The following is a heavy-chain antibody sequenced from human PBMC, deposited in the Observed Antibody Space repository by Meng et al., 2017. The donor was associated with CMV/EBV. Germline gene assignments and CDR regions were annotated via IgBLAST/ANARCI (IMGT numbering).Heavy chain of an antibody. Sequence: VQLVEFGGGLVQPGGSRRLSCAASGFTVSSNYMSWVRQAPGKGLEWVSVIYSGGSTYYADSVKGRFTISRDNSKNTLYLQMNSLRAEDTAVYYCARDHSGPLSHWGQGTLVTVSS. D-gene: IGHD1-1*01. J-gene: IGHJ4*02. CDR1: GFTVSSNY. CDR3: ARDHSGPLSH. V-gene: IGHV3-66*01. CDR2: IYSGGST.